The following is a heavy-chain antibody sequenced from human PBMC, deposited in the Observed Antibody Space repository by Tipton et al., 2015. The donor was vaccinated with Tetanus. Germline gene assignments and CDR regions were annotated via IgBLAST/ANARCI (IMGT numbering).Heavy chain of an antibody. Sequence: GLVKLSETLSLTCAVYGGSFSGYYWSWIRQPPGKGLEWIGEINHSGSTNYNPSLKSRVTISVDTSKNQFSLKLSSVTAADTAVYYCARGYDSSGYYPTTMRAYYFDYWGQGTLVTVSS. V-gene: IGHV4-34*01. CDR2: INHSGST. CDR1: GGSFSGYY. CDR3: ARGYDSSGYYPTTMRAYYFDY. D-gene: IGHD3-22*01. J-gene: IGHJ4*02.